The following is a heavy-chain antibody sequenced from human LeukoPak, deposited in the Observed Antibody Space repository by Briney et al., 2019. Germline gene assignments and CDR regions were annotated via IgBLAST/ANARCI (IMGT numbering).Heavy chain of an antibody. D-gene: IGHD6-6*01. CDR3: ARDLRVYSSSSFDY. V-gene: IGHV3-7*01. J-gene: IGHJ4*02. Sequence: GGSLRLSCAASGFTFSSYWMSWVRQAPGKGLEWVANIKQDGSEKYYVDSVKRRFTISRDNAKNSLYLQMNSLRAEDTAVYYCARDLRVYSSSSFDYWGQGTLVTVSS. CDR1: GFTFSSYW. CDR2: IKQDGSEK.